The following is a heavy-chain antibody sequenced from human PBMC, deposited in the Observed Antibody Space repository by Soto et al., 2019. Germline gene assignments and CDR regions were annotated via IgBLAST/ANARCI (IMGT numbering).Heavy chain of an antibody. CDR3: ARDGDTYGYFKAGY. J-gene: IGHJ4*02. V-gene: IGHV3-30-3*01. CDR2: VSNDENKK. D-gene: IGHD5-18*01. CDR1: GFTFSTFA. Sequence: PGGSLRLSCAASGFTFSTFAMHWVRQAPGKGLEWVALVSNDENKKDYADSVKGRFTISRDNSKNTLYLQMSSLRAEDTAMYYCARDGDTYGYFKAGYWGQGT.